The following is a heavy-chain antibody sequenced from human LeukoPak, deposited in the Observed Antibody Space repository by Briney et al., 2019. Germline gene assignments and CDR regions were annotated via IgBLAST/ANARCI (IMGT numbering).Heavy chain of an antibody. V-gene: IGHV3-48*03. D-gene: IGHD3-22*01. Sequence: RGSLRLSCAASGFTFRSYEMNGVRQAPGKGLEWVSYISSSGSTIYYADSVKGRFTISRDNAKNSLYLQMNSLRAEDTAVYYCARSYYDSSGYPPLVDYWGQGALVTVSS. CDR3: ARSYYDSSGYPPLVDY. J-gene: IGHJ4*02. CDR2: ISSSGSTI. CDR1: GFTFRSYE.